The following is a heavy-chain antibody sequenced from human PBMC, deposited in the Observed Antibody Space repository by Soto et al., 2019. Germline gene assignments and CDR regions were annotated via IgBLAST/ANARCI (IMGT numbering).Heavy chain of an antibody. CDR1: GFTFSSYG. V-gene: IGHV3-33*01. Sequence: QVQLVESGGGVVQPGRSLRLSCAASGFTFSSYGMHWVRQAPGKGLEWVAVIWYDGSNKYYADSVKGRFTISRDNSKNTLYLQMNSLRAEDTAVYYCARENSGDVAFDIWGQGTMVTVSS. CDR2: IWYDGSNK. CDR3: ARENSGDVAFDI. J-gene: IGHJ3*02. D-gene: IGHD4-17*01.